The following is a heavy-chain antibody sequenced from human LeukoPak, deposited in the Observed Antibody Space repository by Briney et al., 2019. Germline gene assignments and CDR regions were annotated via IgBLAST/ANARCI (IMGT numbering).Heavy chain of an antibody. J-gene: IGHJ4*02. CDR1: GFTFNMYG. CDR2: ISGSGGST. Sequence: PGRSLRLSCAASGFTFNMYGMEWVRQAPGKGLEWVSAISGSGGSTYYADSVKGRFTISRDNSKNTLYLQMNSLRAEDTAVYYCAKGGTLKDFWSGYSQYYFDYWGQGTLVTVSS. V-gene: IGHV3-23*01. D-gene: IGHD3-3*01. CDR3: AKGGTLKDFWSGYSQYYFDY.